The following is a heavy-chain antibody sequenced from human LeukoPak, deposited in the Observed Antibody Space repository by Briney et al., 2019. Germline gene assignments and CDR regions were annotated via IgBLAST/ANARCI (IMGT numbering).Heavy chain of an antibody. D-gene: IGHD4-11*01. CDR3: ARYGISMTTVTGLDY. CDR1: GFTFSSYS. Sequence: GGSLRLSCAASGFTFSSYSMNWVRQAPGKGLEWVSSISSSSSYIYYADSVKGRFTISRDNAKNSLYLQMNSLRAEDTAVYYCARYGISMTTVTGLDYWRQGTLVTVSS. CDR2: ISSSSSYI. V-gene: IGHV3-21*01. J-gene: IGHJ4*02.